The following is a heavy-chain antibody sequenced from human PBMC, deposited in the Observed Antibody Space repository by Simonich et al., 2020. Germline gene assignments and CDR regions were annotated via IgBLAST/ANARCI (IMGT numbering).Heavy chain of an antibody. Sequence: QVQLVQSGAEVKKPGASVKVSCKVSGYTLTGLSMHWVRQAPGKGLEWMGGFEPEDGETIYAQKFQGRVTITRNTSISTAYMELSSLRSEDTAVYYCARVPRGLTGDPYFDYWGQGTLVTVSS. D-gene: IGHD7-27*01. CDR3: ARVPRGLTGDPYFDY. CDR2: FEPEDGET. V-gene: IGHV1-24*01. CDR1: GYTLTGLS. J-gene: IGHJ4*02.